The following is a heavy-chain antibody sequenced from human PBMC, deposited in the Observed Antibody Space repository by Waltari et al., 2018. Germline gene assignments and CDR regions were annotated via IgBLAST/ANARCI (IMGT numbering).Heavy chain of an antibody. CDR2: ISYDGSNK. CDR3: ARAPGGSWTY. CDR1: GFTVRSYA. J-gene: IGHJ4*02. D-gene: IGHD1-26*01. V-gene: IGHV3-30-3*01. Sequence: QVQLVESGGGVVQPGRTLRLSCAASGFTVRSYAMHWVRQAPGKGLEWGAVISYDGSNKYYADSVKGRFTISRDNSKNTLYLQMNSLRAEDTAVYYCARAPGGSWTYWGQGTLVTVSS.